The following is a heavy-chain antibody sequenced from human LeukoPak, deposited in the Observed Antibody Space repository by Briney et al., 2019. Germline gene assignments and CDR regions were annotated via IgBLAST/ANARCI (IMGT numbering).Heavy chain of an antibody. CDR3: AKGQYSSSRVRKDGYDYYYYYYMDV. J-gene: IGHJ6*03. CDR1: GFTFSSYG. D-gene: IGHD6-6*01. CDR2: TRYDGSNK. Sequence: PGGSLRLSCAASGFTFSSYGMHWVRQAPGKGLEWVAFTRYDGSNKYYADSVKGRFTISRDNSKNTLYLQMNSLRAEDTAVYYCAKGQYSSSRVRKDGYDYYYYYYMDVWGKGTTVTVSS. V-gene: IGHV3-30*02.